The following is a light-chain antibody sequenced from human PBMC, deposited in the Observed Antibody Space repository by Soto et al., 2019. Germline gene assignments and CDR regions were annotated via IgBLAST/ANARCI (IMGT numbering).Light chain of an antibody. CDR2: DAS. J-gene: IGKJ4*01. V-gene: IGKV3D-20*02. CDR1: QNLGDGL. CDR3: QQYKDWHPLT. Sequence: GLTQSPGTLSLSPGERATLSCMANQNLGDGLFAWYQQKPGQPPTLLIYDASIRATGIPARFSGSESGTVFPLTIHSLEHEDFAVYYCQQYKDWHPLTLGGGTKVDIK.